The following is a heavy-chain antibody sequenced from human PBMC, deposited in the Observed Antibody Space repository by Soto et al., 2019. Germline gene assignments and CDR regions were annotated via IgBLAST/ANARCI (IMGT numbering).Heavy chain of an antibody. J-gene: IGHJ4*02. CDR3: VGSGYSPFDY. V-gene: IGHV4-39*01. CDR1: GGSISSSSYY. CDR2: LHYSGST. D-gene: IGHD3-22*01. Sequence: QLQLQESGPGLVKPSETLSLTCTVSGGSISSSSYYWGWIRQPPGKGQEWIWSLHYSGSTYYNPSLKSRVTISVDTSKYPFPLKLSSVTAADTALYYCVGSGYSPFDYWGEGSQFTVSS.